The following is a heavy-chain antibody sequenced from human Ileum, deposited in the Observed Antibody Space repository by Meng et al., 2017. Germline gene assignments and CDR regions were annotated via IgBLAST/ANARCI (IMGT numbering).Heavy chain of an antibody. D-gene: IGHD4-17*01. V-gene: IGHV1-8*01. Sequence: QGQLVQSGAEVKKPGASVKVHCKASGYTFSSYDINWVRQDTGQGLEWMGWMNPNSGNTNYAQKFHGRVTMTRNTSISTAYLELSSLISEDTAIYYCAGRRPYGDYPISNYWGQGTLVTVSS. CDR1: GYTFSSYD. J-gene: IGHJ4*02. CDR3: AGRRPYGDYPISNY. CDR2: MNPNSGNT.